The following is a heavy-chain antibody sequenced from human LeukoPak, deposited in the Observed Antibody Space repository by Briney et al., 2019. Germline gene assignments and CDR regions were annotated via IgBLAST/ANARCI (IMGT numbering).Heavy chain of an antibody. CDR1: GYSSSTGYY. CDR3: ARGLGYCSGGNCYSADPSFHY. Sequence: SETRSLTCPVSGYSSSTGYYWGWIRQPPGKGLEWIGSIYHSGSTYYNPSLKSRVTISVDTSENQFSLNLTSVTAADTAVYYCARGLGYCSGGNCYSADPSFHYWGQGTLVTVSS. J-gene: IGHJ4*02. CDR2: IYHSGST. D-gene: IGHD2-15*01. V-gene: IGHV4-38-2*01.